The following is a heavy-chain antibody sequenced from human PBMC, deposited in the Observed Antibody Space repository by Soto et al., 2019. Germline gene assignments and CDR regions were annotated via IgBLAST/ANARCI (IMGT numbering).Heavy chain of an antibody. CDR1: GFTFSSYG. CDR2: ISYDGSNK. CDR3: AKESDIVVVPDDPLGY. Sequence: PGGSLRLSCAASGFTFSSYGMHWVRQAPGKGLEWVAVISYDGSNKYYADSVKGRFTISRDNSKNTLYLQMNSLRAEDTAVYYCAKESDIVVVPDDPLGYWGQGTLVTVSS. V-gene: IGHV3-30*18. J-gene: IGHJ4*02. D-gene: IGHD2-2*01.